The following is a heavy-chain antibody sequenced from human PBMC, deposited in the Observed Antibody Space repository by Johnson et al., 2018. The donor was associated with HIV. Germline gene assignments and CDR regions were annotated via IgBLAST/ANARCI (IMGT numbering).Heavy chain of an antibody. CDR3: ARGPWAFDI. CDR1: GFTFSSYD. V-gene: IGHV3-13*01. J-gene: IGHJ3*02. Sequence: MQLVESGGGLVQPGGSLRLSCAASGFTFSSYDMHWVRQATGKGLEWVSAIGTAGGTYYPGSVKGRFTITRENAKNSLYLQMNSLGAGDTAVYYCARGPWAFDIWGQGTMVTVSS. CDR2: IGTAGGT.